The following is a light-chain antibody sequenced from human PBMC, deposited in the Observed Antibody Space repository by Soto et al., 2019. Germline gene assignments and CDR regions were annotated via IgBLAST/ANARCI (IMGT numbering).Light chain of an antibody. CDR2: DAS. CDR3: QQYNSYSEA. V-gene: IGKV1-5*01. J-gene: IGKJ1*01. Sequence: DIQMTQSPSPLSASVGDSVSINCRASQSISAWLAWYQQKPGKAPKLLIYDASSLESGVPSRFSGSGSGTEFTLTISSLQPDDFATYYCQQYNSYSEAFGQGTKVDIK. CDR1: QSISAW.